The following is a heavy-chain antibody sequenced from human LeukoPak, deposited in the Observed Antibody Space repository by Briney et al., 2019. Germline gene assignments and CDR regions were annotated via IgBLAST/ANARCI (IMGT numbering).Heavy chain of an antibody. J-gene: IGHJ4*02. CDR1: GYTFTSYY. CDR3: ARGRVRVPDY. CDR2: MNPNSGNT. V-gene: IGHV1-8*02. D-gene: IGHD2-21*01. Sequence: ASVKVSCKASGYTFTSYYMHWVRQATGQGLEWMGWMNPNSGNTGYAQKFQGRVTMTRNTSTSTAYMELSSLRSEDTAVYYCARGRVRVPDYWGQGTLVTVSS.